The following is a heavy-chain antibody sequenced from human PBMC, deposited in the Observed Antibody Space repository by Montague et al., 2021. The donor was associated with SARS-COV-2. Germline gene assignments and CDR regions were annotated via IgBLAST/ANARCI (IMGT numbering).Heavy chain of an antibody. CDR2: INPNNGDT. V-gene: IGHV1-2*04. Sequence: SVKVSCKASGFVFIDYYSHWVRLAPGRGPEWMGWINPNNGDTNYAQRFQGWVTMTRDTSISTAYMEMSRLKLDDTAIYYCARGGVWFGELWGQGTTVIVSS. D-gene: IGHD3-10*01. CDR1: GFVFIDYY. J-gene: IGHJ6*02. CDR3: ARGGVWFGEL.